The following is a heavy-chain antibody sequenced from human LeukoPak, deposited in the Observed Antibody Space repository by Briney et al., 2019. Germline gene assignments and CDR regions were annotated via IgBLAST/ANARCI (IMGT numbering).Heavy chain of an antibody. CDR3: AREGITIFGVVKRRDAFDI. Sequence: SETLSLTCAVYGGSFSGYYWSWIRQPPGKGLEWIGEINHSGSTNYNPSLKSRVTISVDTSKNQFSLKLSSVTAADTAVYYCAREGITIFGVVKRRDAFDIWGQGTMVTVSS. J-gene: IGHJ3*02. CDR1: GGSFSGYY. CDR2: INHSGST. V-gene: IGHV4-34*01. D-gene: IGHD3-3*01.